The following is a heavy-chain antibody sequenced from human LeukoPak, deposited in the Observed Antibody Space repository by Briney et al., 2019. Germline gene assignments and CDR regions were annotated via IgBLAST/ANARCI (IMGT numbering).Heavy chain of an antibody. J-gene: IGHJ5*02. CDR3: ARNEEWSTSQLPQSWFDP. V-gene: IGHV1-18*01. D-gene: IGHD3-3*01. Sequence: SVKVSCKASGYTFTSHGISWVRQAPGQGLEWMGCISAYNGNTNYAQKLQGRVTMTTDTSTSTAYMELRSLRSDDTAVYYCARNEEWSTSQLPQSWFDPWGQGTLVTVSS. CDR2: ISAYNGNT. CDR1: GYTFTSHG.